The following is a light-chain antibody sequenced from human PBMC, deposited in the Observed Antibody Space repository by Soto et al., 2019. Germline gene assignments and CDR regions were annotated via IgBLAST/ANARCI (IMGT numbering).Light chain of an antibody. Sequence: QSVLTQPPSASGTPGQRVTICCSGSSSNIGSNTVNWYQQLPGTAPKLLIYSNNQRPSGVPDRFSGSKSGTSASLAISGLQSEDEAEYYCAAWDDSLNGPVFGGGTKVTVL. CDR2: SNN. J-gene: IGLJ3*02. CDR3: AAWDDSLNGPV. CDR1: SSNIGSNT. V-gene: IGLV1-44*01.